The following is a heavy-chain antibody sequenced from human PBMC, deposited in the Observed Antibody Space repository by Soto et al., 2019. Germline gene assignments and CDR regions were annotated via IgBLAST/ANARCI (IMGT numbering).Heavy chain of an antibody. Sequence: QVQLQQSGPGLVKPSETLSLTCAVSGGSFGSYSWNWIRQPPGKGLEWIGKIYYSGGTCYNPFLMRRASLTIDTSKNKLSLKLSSVPAADTAVYYCARDGFYTDRGGRRDEGFDYWGQGPLVTVSA. CDR3: ARDGFYTDRGGRRDEGFDY. J-gene: IGHJ4*02. CDR1: GGSFGSYS. D-gene: IGHD3-3*01. V-gene: IGHV4-59*01. CDR2: IYYSGGT.